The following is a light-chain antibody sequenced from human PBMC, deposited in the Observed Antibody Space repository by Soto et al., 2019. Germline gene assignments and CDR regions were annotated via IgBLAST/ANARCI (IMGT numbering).Light chain of an antibody. J-gene: IGKJ1*01. CDR1: QSVSSGY. CDR3: QQYGGSPRT. Sequence: EIVLTHSPGTLSLSPGERGTLSCSASQSVSSGYLAWYQQKPGQAPRLLIYDASSRATGIPDRFSGSGSGTDFTLTISRLEPEDFAVYYCQQYGGSPRTFGQGTKVDIK. V-gene: IGKV3-20*01. CDR2: DAS.